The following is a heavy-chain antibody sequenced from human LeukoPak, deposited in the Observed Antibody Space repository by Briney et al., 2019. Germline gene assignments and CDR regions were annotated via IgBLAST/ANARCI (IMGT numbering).Heavy chain of an antibody. CDR3: ARGGSLAAAPHLYYFDY. Sequence: ASVKVSCKASGYTFTSYYLHWVRQAPGQGLEWKGIINPIGGSTTYAQKFQGRVTMTRDTSTSTVYMELSSLRSEDTAVYYCARGGSLAAAPHLYYFDYWGQGSLVTVSS. CDR2: INPIGGST. J-gene: IGHJ4*02. V-gene: IGHV1-46*01. CDR1: GYTFTSYY. D-gene: IGHD6-19*01.